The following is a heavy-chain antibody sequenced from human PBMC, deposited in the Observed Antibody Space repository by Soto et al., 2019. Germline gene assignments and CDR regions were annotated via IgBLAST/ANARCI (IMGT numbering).Heavy chain of an antibody. D-gene: IGHD2-2*01. CDR2: VSWNSGTM. J-gene: IGHJ6*03. V-gene: IGHV3-9*01. CDR1: GFSFDEYA. Sequence: EVQLVESGGGLVQPGRSLRLSCAASGFSFDEYAMHWVRQAPGKGLEWVSGVSWNSGTMGYGDSVRGRFAISRDNAKNSLYLQMNSLTTEDTALSYCAKGFCSSTRCLTYSYMDVWGKGTTVTVSS. CDR3: AKGFCSSTRCLTYSYMDV.